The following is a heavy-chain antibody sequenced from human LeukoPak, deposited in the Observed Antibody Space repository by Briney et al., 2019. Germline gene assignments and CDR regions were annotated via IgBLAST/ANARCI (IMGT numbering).Heavy chain of an antibody. CDR1: GYTFTSYG. J-gene: IGHJ5*02. V-gene: IGHV1-69*04. Sequence: GASVKVSCKASGYTFTSYGISWVRQAPGQGLEWMGRIIPILGIANYAQKFQGRVTITADKSTSTAYMELSSLRSEDTAVYYCARDYSSSWPAGDWFDPWGQGTLVTVSS. D-gene: IGHD6-13*01. CDR3: ARDYSSSWPAGDWFDP. CDR2: IIPILGIA.